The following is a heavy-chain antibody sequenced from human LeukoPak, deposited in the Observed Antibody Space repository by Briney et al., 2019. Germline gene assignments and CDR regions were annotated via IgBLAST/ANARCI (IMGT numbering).Heavy chain of an antibody. D-gene: IGHD3-3*01. CDR1: GFTFSSYA. V-gene: IGHV3-23*01. CDR3: AKQYYDLWSGYYPFDY. J-gene: IGHJ4*02. CDR2: ISGSGGST. Sequence: GGSLRLSCAASGFTFSSYAMSWVRQAPGKGLEWVSAISGSGGSTYYADSVKGRFTISRDNSKNTLYLQMNSLRAEDTAVYYCAKQYYDLWSGYYPFDYWGQGTLVTVSS.